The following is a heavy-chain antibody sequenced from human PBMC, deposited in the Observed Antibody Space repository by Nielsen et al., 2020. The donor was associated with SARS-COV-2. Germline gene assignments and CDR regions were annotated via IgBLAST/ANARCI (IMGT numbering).Heavy chain of an antibody. J-gene: IGHJ6*02. CDR3: ARGEVLTDPTRGMDV. CDR1: GGSFSGYY. Sequence: SETLSLTCAVYGGSFSGYYWSWIRQPPGKGLEWIGEINHSGSTNYNPSLKSRVTISVDTSKNQFSLKLSSVTAADTAVYYCARGEVLTDPTRGMDVWGQGTTVTVSS. CDR2: INHSGST. V-gene: IGHV4-34*01. D-gene: IGHD3-9*01.